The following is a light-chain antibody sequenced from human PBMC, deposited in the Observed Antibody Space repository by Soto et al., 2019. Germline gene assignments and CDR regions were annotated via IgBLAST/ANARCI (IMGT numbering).Light chain of an antibody. Sequence: EIVLTQSPGSLSLSPGERATLSCRASQSVDSTFFAWYQKKPGQAPRLLMYGVSKRATGIPDRFSGCGSGTDFTLTISRLEPEDFAVYYCQQYMSSVTFGQGTRVEIK. J-gene: IGKJ1*01. CDR3: QQYMSSVT. CDR1: QSVDSTF. V-gene: IGKV3-20*01. CDR2: GVS.